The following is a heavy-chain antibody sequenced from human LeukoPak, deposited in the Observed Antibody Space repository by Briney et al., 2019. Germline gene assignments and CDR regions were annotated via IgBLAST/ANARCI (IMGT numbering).Heavy chain of an antibody. V-gene: IGHV1-2*02. CDR3: AVGVVYGDYPYDY. Sequence: ASVKVSCKASGYTFIGYYMHWVRQAPGQGLEWMGWINPNSGGTNYAQKFQGRVTMTRDTSISTAYMELSRLRSDDTAVYYCAVGVVYGDYPYDYWGQGTLVTVSS. D-gene: IGHD4-17*01. CDR1: GYTFIGYY. CDR2: INPNSGGT. J-gene: IGHJ4*02.